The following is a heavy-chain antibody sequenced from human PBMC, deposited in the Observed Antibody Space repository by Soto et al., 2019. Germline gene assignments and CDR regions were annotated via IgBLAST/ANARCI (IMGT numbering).Heavy chain of an antibody. CDR2: IYYSGST. J-gene: IGHJ4*02. CDR3: ARGRESRVEGFWSGYYGY. D-gene: IGHD3-3*01. CDR1: GGSISSGGYY. Sequence: QVQLQESGPGLVKPSQTLSLTCTVSGGSISSGGYYWSWIRQHPGKGLEWIGYIYYSGSTYYNPSLKSRVTISVDTSKNQFSLKLSSVTAADTAVYYCARGRESRVEGFWSGYYGYWGQGTLVTVSS. V-gene: IGHV4-31*03.